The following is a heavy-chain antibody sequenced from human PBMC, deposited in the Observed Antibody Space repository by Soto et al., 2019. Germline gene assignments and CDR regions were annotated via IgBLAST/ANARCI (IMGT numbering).Heavy chain of an antibody. V-gene: IGHV3-23*01. Sequence: EVQLLESGGGLVQPGGSLRLSCAASGFTFSSYAMSWVRQAPGKGLEWVSAISGSGGSTYYADSVKGRFTISRDNSKNTLYLQMNSLRAEDTAVYYCARGITIFGVVDYWGQGTLVTVSS. CDR3: ARGITIFGVVDY. J-gene: IGHJ4*02. CDR2: ISGSGGST. CDR1: GFTFSSYA. D-gene: IGHD3-3*01.